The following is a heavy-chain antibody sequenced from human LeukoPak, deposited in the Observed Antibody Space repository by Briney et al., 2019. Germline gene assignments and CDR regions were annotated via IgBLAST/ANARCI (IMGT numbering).Heavy chain of an antibody. CDR1: GGSFSGYY. D-gene: IGHD1-7*01. V-gene: IGHV4-34*01. CDR2: INHSGST. Sequence: SETLSLTCAVYGGSFSGYYWSWIRQPPGKGLEWIGEINHSGSTNYNPSPKGRVTISVDTSKNQFSLKLSSVTAADTAVYYCARGKPNWNYYLGPKYYFDYWGQGTLVTVSS. CDR3: ARGKPNWNYYLGPKYYFDY. J-gene: IGHJ4*02.